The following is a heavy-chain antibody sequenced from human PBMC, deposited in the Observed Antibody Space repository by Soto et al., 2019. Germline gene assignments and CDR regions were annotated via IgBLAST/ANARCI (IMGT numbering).Heavy chain of an antibody. V-gene: IGHV4-31*03. J-gene: IGHJ5*02. CDR1: GGSISSGDYY. CDR3: ARESAGRLLWFDP. Sequence: QVHLQESGPGLVKPSETLSLTCTVSGGSISSGDYYWSWIRQHPGKGLEWIGYIYYSGSTYYNPSLTSRLTISVDTSKNQFSLKLSSVTAADTAVYYCARESAGRLLWFDPWGQGTLVTVSS. CDR2: IYYSGST.